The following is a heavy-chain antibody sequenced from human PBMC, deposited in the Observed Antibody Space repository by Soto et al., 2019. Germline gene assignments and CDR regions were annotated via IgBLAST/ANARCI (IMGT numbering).Heavy chain of an antibody. CDR2: ISYDGSNK. Sequence: QVQLVESGGGVVQPGRSLRLSCAASGFTFSTYGMHWVRQAPGKGLEWVAVISYDGSNKDYADSVKGRSTISRDNSKNTLFLQRNSLRAEDTAVYYCAKELGEYCTGGSGYNLDYWGQGTLVTVSS. D-gene: IGHD2-15*01. J-gene: IGHJ4*02. CDR3: AKELGEYCTGGSGYNLDY. CDR1: GFTFSTYG. V-gene: IGHV3-30*18.